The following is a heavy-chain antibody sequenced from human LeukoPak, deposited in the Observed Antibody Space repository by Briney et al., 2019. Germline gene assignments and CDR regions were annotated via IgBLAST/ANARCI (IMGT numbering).Heavy chain of an antibody. J-gene: IGHJ6*03. D-gene: IGHD2-21*02. CDR3: ARGARDPYYYYYYYMDV. CDR2: INPNSGGT. CDR1: GYTFTGYY. Sequence: GASVKVSCKPSGYTFTGYYIQWVRQAPRQGLEWMGWINPNSGGTNYAQKFQGRVTMTRDTSISTAYMELSSLTSDDAAVYYCARGARDPYYYYYYYMDVWGKGTTVTVSS. V-gene: IGHV1-2*02.